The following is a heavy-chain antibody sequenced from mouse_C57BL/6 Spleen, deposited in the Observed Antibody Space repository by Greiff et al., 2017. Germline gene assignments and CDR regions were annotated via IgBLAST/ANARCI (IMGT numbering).Heavy chain of an antibody. V-gene: IGHV1-59*01. Sequence: QVQLQQPGAELVRPGTSVKLSCKASGYTFTSYWMHWVKQRPGQGLEWIGVIDPSDSYTNYNQKFKGKATLTVDTSSSTAYMQLSSLTSEDSAVYYCARKWATGGLDYWGQGTTLTVSS. CDR2: IDPSDSYT. D-gene: IGHD3-1*01. CDR1: GYTFTSYW. J-gene: IGHJ2*01. CDR3: ARKWATGGLDY.